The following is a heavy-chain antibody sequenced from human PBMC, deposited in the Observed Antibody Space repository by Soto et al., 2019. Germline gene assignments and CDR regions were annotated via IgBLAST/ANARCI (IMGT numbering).Heavy chain of an antibody. D-gene: IGHD3-3*01. J-gene: IGHJ6*02. Sequence: GASVKVSCKASGYTFTSYGISWVRQAPGQGLEWMGWISAYNGNTNYAQKLQGRVTMTTDTSTSTAYMELRSLRSDDTAVYYCARDVDDFWSGYYSYYHYGMDVWGQGTTVTVSS. V-gene: IGHV1-18*04. CDR3: ARDVDDFWSGYYSYYHYGMDV. CDR2: ISAYNGNT. CDR1: GYTFTSYG.